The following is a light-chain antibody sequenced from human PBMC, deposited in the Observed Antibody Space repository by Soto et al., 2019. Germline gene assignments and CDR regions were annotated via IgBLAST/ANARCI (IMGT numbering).Light chain of an antibody. CDR2: WAS. J-gene: IGKJ1*01. Sequence: DIVLTQSPDSLAVSLGERATINCTSSRSVLYSSNNKNHLAWYQQKPGQPPKLLIYWASTRESGVPDRFSGSGSGTDFTLTVSSLQAEDVAVYYCQQHYSSPWTFGQGTKVEIK. V-gene: IGKV4-1*01. CDR1: RSVLYSSNNKNH. CDR3: QQHYSSPWT.